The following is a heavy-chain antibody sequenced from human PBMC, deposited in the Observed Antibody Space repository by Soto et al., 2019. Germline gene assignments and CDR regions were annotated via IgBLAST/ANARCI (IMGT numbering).Heavy chain of an antibody. J-gene: IGHJ6*03. Sequence: GGSLRLSCASSGFTFSSYAMSLVRQAPGKGLEWVSTISDSGSTYYADSVKGRFTISRDISKNTLYVQMSSLRAEDTAVYYCAKGGEGYCSGTSCLYHMDAWGKGTTVTVSS. V-gene: IGHV3-23*01. CDR1: GFTFSSYA. CDR2: ISDSGST. D-gene: IGHD2-15*01. CDR3: AKGGEGYCSGTSCLYHMDA.